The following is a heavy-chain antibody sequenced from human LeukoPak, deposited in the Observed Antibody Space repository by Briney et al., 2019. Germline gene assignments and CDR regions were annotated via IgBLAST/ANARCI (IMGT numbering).Heavy chain of an antibody. Sequence: LSQTLSLTCTVSGGSISSGSYYWSWIRQPAGKGLEWIGRIYTSGSTNYNPSLKSRVTISVDTSKNRFSLKLSSETAADTAVYYCARGSPTYLEWLSTFDYWGQGTLVTVSS. CDR1: GGSISSGSYY. D-gene: IGHD3-3*01. J-gene: IGHJ4*02. CDR3: ARGSPTYLEWLSTFDY. CDR2: IYTSGST. V-gene: IGHV4-61*02.